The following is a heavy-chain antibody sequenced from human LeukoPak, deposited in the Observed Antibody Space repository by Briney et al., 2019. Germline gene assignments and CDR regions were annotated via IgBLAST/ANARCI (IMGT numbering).Heavy chain of an antibody. CDR2: ISYDGTNK. D-gene: IGHD6-19*01. Sequence: GGSLRLSCAASGFTFTNYALHWVRQAPGKGLEWVAVISYDGTNKYYADSVKGRFTISRDNAKNSLYLQMNSLRAEDTAVYYCARAIAVAGPGGNYFDYWGQGTLVTVSS. CDR3: ARAIAVAGPGGNYFDY. CDR1: GFTFTNYA. V-gene: IGHV3-30-3*01. J-gene: IGHJ4*02.